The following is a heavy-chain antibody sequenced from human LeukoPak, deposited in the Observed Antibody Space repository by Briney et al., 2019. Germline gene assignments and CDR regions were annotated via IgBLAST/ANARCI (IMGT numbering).Heavy chain of an antibody. Sequence: GGSLRLSCAASGFTFSTYAMGWVRQAPGKGLEWVSGISHSGDSTFYPDSVKGRFTISRDNSKNILYLQMNSLRAEDTALYYCAKVRRSAVLTTEFDSWGQGTRVTVSS. D-gene: IGHD3-3*01. CDR2: ISHSGDST. CDR1: GFTFSTYA. V-gene: IGHV3-23*01. J-gene: IGHJ4*02. CDR3: AKVRRSAVLTTEFDS.